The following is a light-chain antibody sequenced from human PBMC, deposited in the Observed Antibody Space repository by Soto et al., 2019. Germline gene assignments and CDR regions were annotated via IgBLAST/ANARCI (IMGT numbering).Light chain of an antibody. J-gene: IGKJ4*01. Sequence: IQLTQSPSSLSASVGDRVTITRRASQGISSYLAWYQQKPAKAPKLLIYAASTLQSGVPSRFSGSGSGTDFTLTISSLQPEDFATYYCQQLNSYPFTFGGGTKVDIK. V-gene: IGKV1-9*01. CDR1: QGISSY. CDR3: QQLNSYPFT. CDR2: AAS.